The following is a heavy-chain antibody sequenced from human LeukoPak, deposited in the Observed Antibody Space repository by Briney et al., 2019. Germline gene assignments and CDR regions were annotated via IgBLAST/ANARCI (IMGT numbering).Heavy chain of an antibody. CDR1: GYSFTSYW. D-gene: IGHD3-22*01. V-gene: IGHV5-51*01. J-gene: IGHJ4*02. Sequence: RGESLKISCKGSGYSFTSYWIGWVRQMPGKGLEWMGIIYPGDSDTRYSPSFQGQVTISADKSISTAYLQWSSLKASDTAMNYCARPSFYDSSGSADYWGQGTLVTVSS. CDR2: IYPGDSDT. CDR3: ARPSFYDSSGSADY.